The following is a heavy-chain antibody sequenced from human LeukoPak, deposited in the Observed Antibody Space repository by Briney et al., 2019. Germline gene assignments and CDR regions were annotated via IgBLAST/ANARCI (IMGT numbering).Heavy chain of an antibody. CDR3: ARGAPYYYGSGTPVSHFDY. CDR2: INPNSGGT. Sequence: ASVKVSCKASGYTFTGYYMHWVRQAPGQGLEWMGWINPNSGGTNYAQSFQGWVTMTRDTSISTAYMELSRLRSDDTAVYYCARGAPYYYGSGTPVSHFDYWGQRTLVTVSS. CDR1: GYTFTGYY. J-gene: IGHJ4*02. V-gene: IGHV1-2*04. D-gene: IGHD3-10*01.